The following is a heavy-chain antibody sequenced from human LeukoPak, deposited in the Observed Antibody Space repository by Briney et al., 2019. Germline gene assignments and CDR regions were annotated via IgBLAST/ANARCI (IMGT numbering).Heavy chain of an antibody. Sequence: GGSLRLSCAASGFTFSSYWMHWVRQAPGKGLVWVSRINSDGSSTSYADSVKGRFTIPRDNAKNTLYLQMNSLRAEDTAVYYCARGGVVVVAATPLNYWGQGTLVTVSS. D-gene: IGHD2-15*01. CDR3: ARGGVVVVAATPLNY. J-gene: IGHJ4*02. CDR2: INSDGSST. V-gene: IGHV3-74*01. CDR1: GFTFSSYW.